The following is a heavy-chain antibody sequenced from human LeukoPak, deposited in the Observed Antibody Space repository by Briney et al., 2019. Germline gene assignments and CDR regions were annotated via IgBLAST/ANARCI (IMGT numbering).Heavy chain of an antibody. CDR1: GFTFSGYW. Sequence: PGGSLRLSCAASGFTFSGYWMHWVRQAPGKGLVWVSRINTDGGITTYADSVKGRFNISRDNAKNTLHLQMSSLRAEDTAVYYCARGRQTSNWYYFDYWGQGTLVTVSS. CDR2: INTDGGIT. J-gene: IGHJ4*02. CDR3: ARGRQTSNWYYFDY. D-gene: IGHD6-13*01. V-gene: IGHV3-74*01.